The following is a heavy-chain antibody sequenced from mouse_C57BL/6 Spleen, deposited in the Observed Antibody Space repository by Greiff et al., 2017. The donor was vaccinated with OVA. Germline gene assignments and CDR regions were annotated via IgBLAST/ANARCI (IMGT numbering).Heavy chain of an antibody. J-gene: IGHJ4*01. V-gene: IGHV1-19*01. CDR2: INPYNGGT. CDR3: ASGVYDYDAGEDYAMDY. D-gene: IGHD2-4*01. Sequence: EVQLQQSGPVLVKPGASVKMSCKASGYTFTDYYMNWVKQSHGKSLEWIGVINPYNGGTSYNQKFKGKATLTVDKSSSTAYMELNSLTSEDSAVYYCASGVYDYDAGEDYAMDYWGKGTSVTVSS. CDR1: GYTFTDYY.